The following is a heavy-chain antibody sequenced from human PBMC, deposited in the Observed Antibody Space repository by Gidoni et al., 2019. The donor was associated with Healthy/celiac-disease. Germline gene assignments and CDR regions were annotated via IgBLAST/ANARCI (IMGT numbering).Heavy chain of an antibody. V-gene: IGHV3-30-3*01. D-gene: IGHD3-9*01. CDR3: ARAYYDILTGYSQGAMDV. J-gene: IGHJ6*02. CDR2: ISYDGSNK. Sequence: QVQLVESGGGVVQPGRSLRLSCAASGFTFSSYAMHWVRQAPGKGLEWVAVISYDGSNKYYADSVKGRFTISRDNSKNTLYLQMNSLRAEDTAVYYCARAYYDILTGYSQGAMDVWGQGTTVTVSS. CDR1: GFTFSSYA.